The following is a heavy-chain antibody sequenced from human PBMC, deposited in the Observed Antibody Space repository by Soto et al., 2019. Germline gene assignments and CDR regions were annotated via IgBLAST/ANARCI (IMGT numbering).Heavy chain of an antibody. CDR2: IRSKANSYAT. Sequence: EVQLVESGGGLVQPGGSLKLSCAASGYTFSDSAMHWVRQASGKGLEWVGRIRSKANSYATVYAASVKGRFTISRDDSKNTAYLQMHSLKTEDTAVYYCARLWSEREPNFDYWGQGTLVSVSS. CDR3: ARLWSEREPNFDY. V-gene: IGHV3-73*02. J-gene: IGHJ4*02. D-gene: IGHD1-26*01. CDR1: GYTFSDSA.